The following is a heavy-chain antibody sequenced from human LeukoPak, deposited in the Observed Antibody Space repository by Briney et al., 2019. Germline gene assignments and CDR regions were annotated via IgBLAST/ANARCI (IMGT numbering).Heavy chain of an antibody. V-gene: IGHV1-18*01. D-gene: IGHD1-26*01. CDR3: ARAGAIMGAHAYDY. Sequence: GSVKVSCKASGYTFTNYGISWVRQAPGQGLEWMGWVSAYRGSTNYAQKLQGRVTMTTDTSTSTAYMELRSLRSDDTAVYFCARAGAIMGAHAYDYWGQGTLVTVSS. CDR2: VSAYRGST. CDR1: GYTFTNYG. J-gene: IGHJ4*02.